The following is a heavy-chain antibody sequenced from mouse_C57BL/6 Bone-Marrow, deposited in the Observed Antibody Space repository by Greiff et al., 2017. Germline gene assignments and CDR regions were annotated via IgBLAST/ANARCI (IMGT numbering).Heavy chain of an antibody. CDR3: SSCDDNYFDC. J-gene: IGHJ2*01. V-gene: IGHV14-4*01. Sequence: VQLQQSGAELVRPGASVKLSCTASGFNIKDDYIHWVKQRPEQGLEWIGWIDPEIGDTEYAAKFQGKATITSDTSSNTAYLQLSSLTSEDTAVYYCSSCDDNYFDCWGQGTPLTV. CDR1: GFNIKDDY. CDR2: IDPEIGDT. D-gene: IGHD2-3*01.